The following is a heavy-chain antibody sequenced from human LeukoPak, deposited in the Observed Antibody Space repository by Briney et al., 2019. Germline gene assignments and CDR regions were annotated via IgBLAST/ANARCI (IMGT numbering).Heavy chain of an antibody. J-gene: IGHJ3*02. CDR2: INHSGST. CDR3: ARPKVVVTAIPAFDI. CDR1: GGSFSGYY. Sequence: PSETLSLTCAVYGGSFSGYYWSWIRQPPGKGLEWIGEINHSGSTNYDPSLKSRVTISVDTSKNQFSLKLSSGTAADTAVYYCARPKVVVTAIPAFDIWGQGTMVTVSS. V-gene: IGHV4-34*01. D-gene: IGHD2-21*02.